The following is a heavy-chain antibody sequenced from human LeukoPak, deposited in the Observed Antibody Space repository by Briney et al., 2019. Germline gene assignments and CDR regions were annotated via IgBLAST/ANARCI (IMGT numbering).Heavy chain of an antibody. CDR3: ARGWWGPVGFTF. V-gene: IGHV1-2*02. Sequence: ASVKVSCKASGYTFTGYYMHWVRQALGQGLEWMGWINPNSGGTNYAQKFQGRVTMTRDTSISTACMELSRLRSDDTAVYYCARGWWGPVGFTFWGQGTLVTVSS. CDR1: GYTFTGYY. CDR2: INPNSGGT. J-gene: IGHJ4*02. D-gene: IGHD2-15*01.